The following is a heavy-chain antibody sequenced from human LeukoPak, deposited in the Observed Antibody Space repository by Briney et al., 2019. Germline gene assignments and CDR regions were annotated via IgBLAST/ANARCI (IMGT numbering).Heavy chain of an antibody. J-gene: IGHJ4*02. D-gene: IGHD2-15*01. V-gene: IGHV1-18*01. CDR3: ARDGRGYCSGGSCSSFDY. CDR1: GYTFTSYG. CDR2: ISAYNGNT. Sequence: ASVKVSCKASGYTFTSYGISWVRQAPGQGLEWMGWISAYNGNTNYAQKLQGRVTMTTDTSTSTAYMELRSLRSDDTAVYYCARDGRGYCSGGSCSSFDYWGQGTLVTVSS.